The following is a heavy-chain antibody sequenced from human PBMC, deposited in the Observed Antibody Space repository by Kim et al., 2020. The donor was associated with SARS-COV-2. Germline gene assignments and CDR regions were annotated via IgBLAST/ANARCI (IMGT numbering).Heavy chain of an antibody. CDR1: GFIFSDYS. CDR2: ISSSSDYK. V-gene: IGHV3-21*01. D-gene: IGHD3-16*01. J-gene: IGHJ4*02. CDR3: AKDAEQQPIRVGNFFDS. Sequence: GGSLRLSCGASGFIFSDYSMNWVRQAPGKGLEWVSYISSSSDYKYYADSVKGRFTISRDNARNSLYLQINSLRAEDTAVYYCAKDAEQQPIRVGNFFDSWGQGTLVTVSS.